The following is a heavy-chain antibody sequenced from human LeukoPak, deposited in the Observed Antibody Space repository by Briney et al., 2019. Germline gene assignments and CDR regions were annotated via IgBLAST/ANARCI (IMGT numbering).Heavy chain of an antibody. D-gene: IGHD3-9*01. CDR2: IYHSGST. Sequence: PSETLSLTCAVSGGSISSGGYSWSWIRQPPGKGLEWIGYIYHSGSTYYNPSLKSRVTISVDRSKNQFSLKLSSVTAADTAVYYCARSGYCDILTGFDYWGQGTLVTVSS. CDR3: ARSGYCDILTGFDY. V-gene: IGHV4-30-2*01. J-gene: IGHJ4*02. CDR1: GGSISSGGYS.